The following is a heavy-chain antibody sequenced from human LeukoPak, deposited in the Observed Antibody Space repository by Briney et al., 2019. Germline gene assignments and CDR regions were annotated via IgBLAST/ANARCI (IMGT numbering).Heavy chain of an antibody. V-gene: IGHV3-11*03. CDR3: ARPGYYYGMDV. CDR1: GFTFSDYY. J-gene: IGHJ6*02. CDR2: ISSSGTYT. D-gene: IGHD3-10*01. Sequence: GGSLRLSCAASGFTFSDYYMSWIRKAPGKGLEWVSFISSSGTYTHYADSLEGRFTISRDNTKNSLYLQMNSLRAEDTAVYYCARPGYYYGMDVWGQGTTVTVSS.